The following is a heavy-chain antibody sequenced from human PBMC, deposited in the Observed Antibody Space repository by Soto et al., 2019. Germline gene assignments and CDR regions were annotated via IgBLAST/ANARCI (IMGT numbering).Heavy chain of an antibody. J-gene: IGHJ4*02. CDR2: IYHSGST. V-gene: IGHV4-30-2*01. Sequence: LQLQESRSGLVKPSQTLSLTCAVSGGSISSGGYSWSWIRQPPGKGLEWIGYIYHSGSTYYNPSLKSRVTISVDRSKNQFSLKLSSVTAADTAVFYCARGPPNTYWGQGTLVTVSS. D-gene: IGHD2-8*01. CDR1: GGSISSGGYS. CDR3: ARGPPNTY.